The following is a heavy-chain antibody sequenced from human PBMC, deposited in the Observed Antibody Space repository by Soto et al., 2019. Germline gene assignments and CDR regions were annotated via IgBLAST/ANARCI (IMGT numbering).Heavy chain of an antibody. CDR3: ARDPLWGTAMVLWYFDL. V-gene: IGHV3-30-3*01. CDR2: ISYDGSNK. J-gene: IGHJ2*01. CDR1: GFTFSSYA. Sequence: QVQLAESGGGVVQPGRSLRLSCAASGFTFSSYAMHWVRQAPGKGLEWVTVISYDGSNKYYADSVKGRFTISRDNSKNTLYLQMNSLRAEDTAVYYCARDPLWGTAMVLWYFDLWGRVTLVTVSS. D-gene: IGHD5-18*01.